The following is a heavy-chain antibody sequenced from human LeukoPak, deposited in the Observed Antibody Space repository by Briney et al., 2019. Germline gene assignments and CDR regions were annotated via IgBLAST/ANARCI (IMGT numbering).Heavy chain of an antibody. D-gene: IGHD1-26*01. Sequence: GGSLRLSCAASGLTLSNDWTHWVRQAPGKGLVWVPRISSDGTNTLYADSVKGRFTISRDNARNTLHLQMNSLRADDTAVYYCVVGGGIYWGQGTLVTVS. J-gene: IGHJ4*02. CDR2: ISSDGTNT. CDR1: GLTLSNDW. V-gene: IGHV3-74*03. CDR3: VVGGGIY.